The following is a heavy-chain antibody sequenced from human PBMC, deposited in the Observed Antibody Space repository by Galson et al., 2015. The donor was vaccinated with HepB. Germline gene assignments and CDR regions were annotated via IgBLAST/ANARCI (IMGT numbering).Heavy chain of an antibody. Sequence: SLRLSCAASGFTFRSYAISWVRQAPGKGLEWVSGISGTAGTTYYADSVKGRFTISRDNSKNTLHLQMNSPRADDTAVYYCAKEREMTTVIRTLDCWGQGTLVTVSS. CDR3: AKEREMTTVIRTLDC. CDR2: ISGTAGTT. V-gene: IGHV3-23*01. D-gene: IGHD4-23*01. J-gene: IGHJ4*02. CDR1: GFTFRSYA.